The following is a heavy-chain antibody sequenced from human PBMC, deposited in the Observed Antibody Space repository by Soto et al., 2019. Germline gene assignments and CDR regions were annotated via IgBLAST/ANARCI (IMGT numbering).Heavy chain of an antibody. CDR3: ARGEKYSSSPYYFDY. D-gene: IGHD6-6*01. CDR1: GFTFSSYA. J-gene: IGHJ4*02. V-gene: IGHV3-30-3*01. CDR2: ISYDGSNK. Sequence: QVQLVESGGGVVQPGRSLRLSCAASGFTFSSYAMHWVRQAPGKGLEWVAVISYDGSNKYYADSVKGRFTISRDNSKNTLYPQMNSLRAEDTAVYYCARGEKYSSSPYYFDYWGQGTLVTVSS.